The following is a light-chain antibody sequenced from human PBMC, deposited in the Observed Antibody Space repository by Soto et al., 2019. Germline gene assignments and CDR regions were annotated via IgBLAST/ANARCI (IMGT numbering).Light chain of an antibody. J-gene: IGKJ1*01. CDR1: QSSTGW. CDR3: QQYGRYPWP. CDR2: GAS. V-gene: IGKV1-5*01. Sequence: DIQMTQSPSTLSASVGDRVTITCRASQSSTGWLAWYQQKPGKAPKLLIYGASSLESGVPSRYSGSGSGTEFTLTISSLQPDEFATYYCQQYGRYPWPFGQGTKLEIK.